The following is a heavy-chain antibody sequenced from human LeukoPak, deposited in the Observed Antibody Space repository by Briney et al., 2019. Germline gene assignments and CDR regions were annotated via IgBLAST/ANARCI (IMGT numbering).Heavy chain of an antibody. CDR3: TRGAGPTHGLYYFDY. D-gene: IGHD1-14*01. Sequence: SQTLSLTCAISGDSFSGKSVAWNWIRQSPSGGLEWLGRTFFRSKWSNEYAVSVRSRIAVTPDTSKNQFSLQLYSVTPEDTAVYYCTRGAGPTHGLYYFDYWGQGTLVTVSS. J-gene: IGHJ4*02. CDR1: GDSFSGKSVA. V-gene: IGHV6-1*01. CDR2: TFFRSKWSN.